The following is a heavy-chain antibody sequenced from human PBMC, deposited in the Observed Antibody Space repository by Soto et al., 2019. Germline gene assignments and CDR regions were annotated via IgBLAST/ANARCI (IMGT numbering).Heavy chain of an antibody. D-gene: IGHD1-1*01. Sequence: PSETLSITCTVSGGSISSYYWSWIRQPPGKGLEWIGYIYYSGSTNYNPSLKSRVTISVDTSKNQFSLKLSSVTAADTAVYYCARRYGYSFYYWGQGTLVTVSS. CDR1: GGSISSYY. V-gene: IGHV4-59*08. CDR2: IYYSGST. CDR3: ARRYGYSFYY. J-gene: IGHJ4*02.